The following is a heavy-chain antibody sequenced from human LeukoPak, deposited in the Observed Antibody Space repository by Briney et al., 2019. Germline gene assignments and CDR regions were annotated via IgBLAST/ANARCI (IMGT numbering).Heavy chain of an antibody. CDR3: AGGYSYGSTYYYMDV. J-gene: IGHJ6*03. V-gene: IGHV4-59*01. CDR2: IYYSGST. D-gene: IGHD5-18*01. Sequence: SETLSLTCTVSGGSISSYYWSWLRQPPGKGLEWIGYIYYSGSTNYNPSLKSRVTISVDTSKNQFSLKLSSVTAADTAVYYCAGGYSYGSTYYYMDVWGKGTTVTISS. CDR1: GGSISSYY.